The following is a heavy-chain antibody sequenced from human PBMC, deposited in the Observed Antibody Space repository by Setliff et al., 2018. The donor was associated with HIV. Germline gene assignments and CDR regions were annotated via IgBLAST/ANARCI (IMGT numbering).Heavy chain of an antibody. CDR2: IYYNGIT. CDR1: GGSISSHY. D-gene: IGHD5-12*01. V-gene: IGHV4-59*08. CDR3: VFGLRFSPFDN. J-gene: IGHJ4*02. Sequence: PSETLSLTCTVSGGSISSHYWSWIRQPPGKGLEWIGSIYYNGITNYNPSLKSRVTISVDTSKNHLSLKLTSVTAADTGLYYCVFGLRFSPFDNWGQGTLVTVS.